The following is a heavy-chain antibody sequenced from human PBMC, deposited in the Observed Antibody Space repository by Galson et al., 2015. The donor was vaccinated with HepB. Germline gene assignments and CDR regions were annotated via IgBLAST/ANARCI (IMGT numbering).Heavy chain of an antibody. CDR2: INEDGSTR. CDR3: AKDHGGPDDY. Sequence: SLRLSCAASGVTFSRYWMHWVRQVPGKGLVWVSRINEDGSTRSYADSVRGRFTISRDNAKNMVYLQMNSLRVGDTAVYYCAKDHGGPDDYWGQGTLVTVSS. V-gene: IGHV3-74*01. CDR1: GVTFSRYW. J-gene: IGHJ4*02. D-gene: IGHD5-24*01.